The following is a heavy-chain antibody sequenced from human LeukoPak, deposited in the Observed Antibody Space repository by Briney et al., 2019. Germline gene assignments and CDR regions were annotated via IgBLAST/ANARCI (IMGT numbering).Heavy chain of an antibody. CDR1: VGSFSGYY. CDR2: INHSGST. J-gene: IGHJ4*02. CDR3: AREDAVVKSIDY. V-gene: IGHV4-34*01. Sequence: LETLSLTCAVYVGSFSGYYWSWIRHPPGKGLEWIWEINHSGSTNYNPSLKSRVTISVDTSKNQFSLKLSSVTAADTAVYYCAREDAVVKSIDYWGQGTLVTVSS. D-gene: IGHD3-22*01.